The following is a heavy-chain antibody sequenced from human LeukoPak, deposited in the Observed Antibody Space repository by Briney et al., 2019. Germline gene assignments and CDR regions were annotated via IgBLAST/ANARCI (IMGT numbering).Heavy chain of an antibody. J-gene: IGHJ5*02. D-gene: IGHD3-10*01. V-gene: IGHV3-7*05. CDR2: IKPDGSEK. CDR3: VRGSSGTVVRGVSWAWFDP. Sequence: GGSLRLSCAASGFPFSIYWMTWVRQAPGKGLEWVANIKPDGSEKYYVDSAKGRFTVSRDNAKNSLYLQMNSLRAEDTAVYYCVRGSSGTVVRGVSWAWFDPWGQGTLVSVSS. CDR1: GFPFSIYW.